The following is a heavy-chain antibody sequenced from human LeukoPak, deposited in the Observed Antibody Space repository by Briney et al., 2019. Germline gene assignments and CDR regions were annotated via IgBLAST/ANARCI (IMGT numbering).Heavy chain of an antibody. Sequence: SETLSLTCTVSSDSISTSNYYWGWVRQPPGKALEWIGNIFYSGSTYYSPSLKSRVTISVDTSKNQFSLKLSSVTAADTAVYYCARGHPEYSSSWYAFDPWGQGTLVTVSS. V-gene: IGHV4-39*07. J-gene: IGHJ5*02. CDR2: IFYSGST. D-gene: IGHD6-13*01. CDR1: SDSISTSNYY. CDR3: ARGHPEYSSSWYAFDP.